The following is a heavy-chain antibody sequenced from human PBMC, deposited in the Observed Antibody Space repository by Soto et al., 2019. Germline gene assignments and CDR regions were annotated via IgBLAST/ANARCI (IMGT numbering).Heavy chain of an antibody. J-gene: IGHJ4*02. V-gene: IGHV3-23*01. D-gene: IGHD1-1*01. CDR1: GFTFSSYA. CDR3: ARLNIVVQLERRGYFDY. Sequence: GGSLRLSCAASGFTFSSYAMSWVRQAPGKXLEWVSTISGSGDTTYHADSVKGRFTISRDNSKTTLYLQLNSLRAEDTATYYCARLNIVVQLERRGYFDYWGQGTLVTVSS. CDR2: ISGSGDTT.